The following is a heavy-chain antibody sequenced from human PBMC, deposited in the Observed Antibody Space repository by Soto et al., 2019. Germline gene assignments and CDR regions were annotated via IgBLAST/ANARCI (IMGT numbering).Heavy chain of an antibody. Sequence: SETLSLTCTVSGASMNLYYWSWIRQSPGKGLEWIGYIFHTGSTNSNPSLKGRVTISMDMSKNQLSLKLTSVTAADTAVYYCARDFTRENYFDYWGQGTVVTVSS. V-gene: IGHV4-59*01. CDR3: ARDFTRENYFDY. D-gene: IGHD2-15*01. J-gene: IGHJ4*02. CDR1: GASMNLYY. CDR2: IFHTGST.